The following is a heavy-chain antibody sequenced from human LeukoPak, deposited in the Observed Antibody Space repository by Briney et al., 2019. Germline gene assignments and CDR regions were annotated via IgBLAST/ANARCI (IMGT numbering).Heavy chain of an antibody. Sequence: GGSLRLSCAASGFTFSSYWMHWVRQAPGKGLVWVSRINSDGSSTSYADSVKGRFTISRDNARNTLYLQMNSLRAEDTAVYYCARGDYGDYVIDYWGQGTLVTVSS. J-gene: IGHJ4*02. CDR1: GFTFSSYW. CDR2: INSDGSST. V-gene: IGHV3-74*01. D-gene: IGHD4-17*01. CDR3: ARGDYGDYVIDY.